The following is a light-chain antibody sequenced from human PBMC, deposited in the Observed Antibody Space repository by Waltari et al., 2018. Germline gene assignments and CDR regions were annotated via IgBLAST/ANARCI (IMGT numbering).Light chain of an antibody. CDR3: QAWDSRTGV. Sequence: SYELTQPPSVSVSPGQTASITCSGDKLGDKYASWYQQHPGQSPVLVSYQYAKGPSGIPERCAGSNSGNAATLTISGSQAMDEADYYCQAWDSRTGVFGSGTKVTVL. V-gene: IGLV3-1*01. CDR1: KLGDKY. CDR2: QYA. J-gene: IGLJ1*01.